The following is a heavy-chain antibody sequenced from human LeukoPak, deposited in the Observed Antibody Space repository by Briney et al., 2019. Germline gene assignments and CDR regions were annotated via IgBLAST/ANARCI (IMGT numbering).Heavy chain of an antibody. Sequence: KSGGSLRLSCAASGFTFDDYAMHWVRQAPGKGLEWVSCISWNSGSIGYADSVKGRFTISRDNAKNSLYLQMNSLRAEDTAVYYCARDGDEYQLLYHWWYYYYGMDVWGQGTTVTVSS. CDR3: ARDGDEYQLLYHWWYYYYGMDV. CDR1: GFTFDDYA. J-gene: IGHJ6*02. CDR2: ISWNSGSI. V-gene: IGHV3-9*01. D-gene: IGHD2-2*02.